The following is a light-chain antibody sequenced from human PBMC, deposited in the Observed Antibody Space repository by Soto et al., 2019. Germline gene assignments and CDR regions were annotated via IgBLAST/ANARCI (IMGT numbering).Light chain of an antibody. CDR3: QQYNNWQT. J-gene: IGKJ1*01. V-gene: IGKV3-15*01. Sequence: EIVMTQCPATLSVSPGERATLSCRASQSVSSNLAWYQQKPGQAPRLLIYGASTRDTGIPARFSGSGSGTDFTLTISSLQSADFEVYYCQQYNNWQTFGQGTKVEIK. CDR1: QSVSSN. CDR2: GAS.